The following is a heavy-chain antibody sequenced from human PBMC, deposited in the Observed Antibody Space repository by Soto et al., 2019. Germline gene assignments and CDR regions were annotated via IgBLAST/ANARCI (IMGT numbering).Heavy chain of an antibody. V-gene: IGHV3-9*01. CDR3: AKDREYSSSGGFDY. CDR2: INWNSGSI. J-gene: IGHJ4*02. D-gene: IGHD6-6*01. Sequence: EVQLVESGGGLVQPGRSLRLSCAASGFTFDDYAMHWVRQSPGKGLEWVSGINWNSGSIGYAGSMKGRFTISRDNAKNSLYLQMNSLRAEDTALYYCAKDREYSSSGGFDYWGQGTLVTVSS. CDR1: GFTFDDYA.